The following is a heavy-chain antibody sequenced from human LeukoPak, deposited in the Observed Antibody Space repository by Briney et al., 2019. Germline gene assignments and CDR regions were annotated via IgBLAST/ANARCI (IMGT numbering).Heavy chain of an antibody. CDR3: ARDLGIVGATVRMDV. V-gene: IGHV6-1*01. D-gene: IGHD1-26*01. CDR1: GDSVSSNSGA. J-gene: IGHJ6*02. Sequence: SQTLSLTCAIFGDSVSSNSGAWNWIRQSPSRGLEWLGRAFYRSQWYNDYAVSVKGRIAINPDTSKNQFSLQLNSVTPEDTAVYYCARDLGIVGATVRMDVWGQGTTVTVSS. CDR2: AFYRSQWYN.